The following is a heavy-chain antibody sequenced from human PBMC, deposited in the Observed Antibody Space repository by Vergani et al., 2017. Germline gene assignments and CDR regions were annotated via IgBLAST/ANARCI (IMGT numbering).Heavy chain of an antibody. CDR1: GFTSSYYG. V-gene: IGHV3-30*03. J-gene: IGHJ1*01. Sequence: QVHLVESGGGVVQPGRSLRLSCVVSGFTSSYYGMHWVRQAPAKGLVGVAVISYDGTQKYYADSVKGRFTISRDNSKSTLYLQMNSLRTEDTAVYYCATKRCGTPGCQIGYFREWGQGTLVTVSS. CDR2: ISYDGTQK. CDR3: ATKRCGTPGCQIGYFRE. D-gene: IGHD1-1*01.